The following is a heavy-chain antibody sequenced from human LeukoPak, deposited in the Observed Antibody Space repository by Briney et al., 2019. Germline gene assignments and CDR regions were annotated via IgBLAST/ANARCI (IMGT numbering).Heavy chain of an antibody. V-gene: IGHV3-30*04. D-gene: IGHD3-16*01. CDR2: ISYDGSNK. J-gene: IGHJ4*02. Sequence: GGSLRLSCAASGFIFSSYAMHWVRQAPGKGLEWVAVISYDGSNKYYADSVKGRFTISRDNSKNTLYLQMNSLRAEDTAVYYCARDALRLPPIWGQGTLVTVSS. CDR3: ARDALRLPPI. CDR1: GFIFSSYA.